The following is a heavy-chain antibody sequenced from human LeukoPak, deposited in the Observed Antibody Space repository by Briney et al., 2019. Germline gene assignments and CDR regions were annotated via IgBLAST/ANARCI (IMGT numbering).Heavy chain of an antibody. Sequence: GGSLRLSCAASGFTFSDFYMTWIRQAPGKGLEWISHISNSGSTIHYADSLKGRFTISRDNAKNSLYLQINSLRAEDTAVYYCARSADSSGYFREIPLNYFDYWGQGTLVTVSS. CDR3: ARSADSSGYFREIPLNYFDY. V-gene: IGHV3-11*01. D-gene: IGHD3-22*01. CDR1: GFTFSDFY. CDR2: ISNSGSTI. J-gene: IGHJ4*02.